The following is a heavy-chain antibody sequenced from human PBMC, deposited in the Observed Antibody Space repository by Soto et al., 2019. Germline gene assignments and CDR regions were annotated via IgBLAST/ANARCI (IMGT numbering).Heavy chain of an antibody. Sequence: EVQLVESGGGLVKPGGSLRLSCAASGFTFSSYSMNWVRQAPGKGLEWVSSISSSSSYIYYADSVKGRFTISRDNAKNSLYLQMNSLRAEDTAVYYCARDKLVVVNNFDYWGQGTLVTVSS. CDR1: GFTFSSYS. CDR3: ARDKLVVVNNFDY. J-gene: IGHJ4*02. CDR2: ISSSSSYI. D-gene: IGHD3-22*01. V-gene: IGHV3-21*01.